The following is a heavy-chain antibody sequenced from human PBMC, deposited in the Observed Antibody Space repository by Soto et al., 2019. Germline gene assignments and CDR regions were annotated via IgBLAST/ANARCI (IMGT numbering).Heavy chain of an antibody. Sequence: QVQLVQSGAEVKKPGSSVKVSCKASGGTFSSYAISWVRQAPGQGLEWMGGIIPIFGTANYAQKFQGGVTITAAESTRPAYMELSSLGSEHTAVYSCARVVTVVKSFHYWYFDLWGRGTLVTVSS. CDR3: ARVVTVVKSFHYWYFDL. V-gene: IGHV1-69*12. CDR1: GGTFSSYA. J-gene: IGHJ2*01. D-gene: IGHD2-15*01. CDR2: IIPIFGTA.